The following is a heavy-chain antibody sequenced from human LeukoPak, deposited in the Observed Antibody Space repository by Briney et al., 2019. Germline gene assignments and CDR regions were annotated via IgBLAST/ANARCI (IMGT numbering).Heavy chain of an antibody. V-gene: IGHV4-59*08. J-gene: IGHJ4*02. Sequence: SETLSLTCTVSGGSISSYYWSWIRQPPGKGLEWIGSIYHSGSTYYNPSLKSRVTISVDTSKNQFSLKLSSVTAADTAVYYCARSRADDYLDYWGQGTLVTVSS. CDR3: ARSRADDYLDY. CDR1: GGSISSYY. CDR2: IYHSGST.